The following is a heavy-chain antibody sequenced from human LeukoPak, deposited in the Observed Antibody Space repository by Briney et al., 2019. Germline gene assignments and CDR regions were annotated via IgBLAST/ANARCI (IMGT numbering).Heavy chain of an antibody. J-gene: IGHJ6*02. D-gene: IGHD2-15*01. V-gene: IGHV4-30-4*01. Sequence: SETLSLTRTVSGGSISSGDYYWSWIRQPPGKGLEWIGYIYYSGSTHYNPSLKSRVTISVDTSKNQFSLKLSSVTAADTAVYYCARGIGSGYYYYGMDVWGQGTTVTVSS. CDR3: ARGIGSGYYYYGMDV. CDR2: IYYSGST. CDR1: GGSISSGDYY.